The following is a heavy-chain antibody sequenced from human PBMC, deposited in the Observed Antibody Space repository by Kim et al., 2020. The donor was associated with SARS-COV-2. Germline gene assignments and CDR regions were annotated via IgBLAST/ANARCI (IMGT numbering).Heavy chain of an antibody. V-gene: IGHV3-74*01. CDR3: TTAGYFRFDS. Sequence: AGCVKGRFTISRDNTKTTLFLQMHSLKVEDTAVYYCTTAGYFRFDSWGQGTLVTVSS. D-gene: IGHD1-1*01. J-gene: IGHJ5*01.